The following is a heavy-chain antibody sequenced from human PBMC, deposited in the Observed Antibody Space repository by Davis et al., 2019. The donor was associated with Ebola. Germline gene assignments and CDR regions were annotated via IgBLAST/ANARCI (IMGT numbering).Heavy chain of an antibody. CDR1: GGSISSYY. D-gene: IGHD6-19*01. J-gene: IGHJ6*04. CDR3: ARAGQWLAGYGMDV. V-gene: IGHV4-59*01. CDR2: IYYSGST. Sequence: MPSETLSLTCTVSGGSISSYYWSWIRQPPGKGLEWIGYIYYSGSTNYNPSLKSRVTISVDTSKNQFSLKLSSVTAADTAVYYCARAGQWLAGYGMDVWGKGTTVTVSS.